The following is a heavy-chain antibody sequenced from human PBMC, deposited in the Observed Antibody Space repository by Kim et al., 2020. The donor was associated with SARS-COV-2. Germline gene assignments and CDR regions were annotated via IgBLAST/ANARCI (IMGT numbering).Heavy chain of an antibody. Sequence: SETLSLTCAVYGGSFSGYYWSWIRQPPVKGLEWIGEINHSGSTNYNPSLKSRVTISVDTSKNQFSLKLSSVTAADTAVYYCARGLGQWLARQFDYWGQGT. CDR3: ARGLGQWLARQFDY. CDR2: INHSGST. J-gene: IGHJ4*02. D-gene: IGHD6-19*01. CDR1: GGSFSGYY. V-gene: IGHV4-34*01.